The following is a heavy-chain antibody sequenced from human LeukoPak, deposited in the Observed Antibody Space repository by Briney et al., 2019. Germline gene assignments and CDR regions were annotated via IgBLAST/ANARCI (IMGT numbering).Heavy chain of an antibody. CDR1: GGSISSYY. CDR3: ARIRSGYDDYAYHMDV. CDR2: IYYSGST. J-gene: IGHJ6*03. D-gene: IGHD3-3*01. Sequence: SETLSLTCTVSGGSISSYYWSWIRQPPGKGLEWLGYIYYSGSTNYNPSLKSRVTISVDTSKNQFSLKLSSVTAADTAVYFCARIRSGYDDYAYHMDVWGKGTTVTVSS. V-gene: IGHV4-59*01.